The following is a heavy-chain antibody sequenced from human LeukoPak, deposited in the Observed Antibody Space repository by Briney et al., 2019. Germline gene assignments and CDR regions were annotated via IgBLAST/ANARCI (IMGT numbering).Heavy chain of an antibody. CDR1: GGTFSSYA. V-gene: IGHV1-69*01. CDR3: ARSLLRLGYCSGGSCYSFDY. CDR2: IIPIFGTA. J-gene: IGHJ4*02. Sequence: VKVSCKASGGTFSSYAISWVRQAPGQGLEWMGGIIPIFGTANYAQKFQGRVTITADESTSTAYMELSSLRSEDTAVYYCARSLLRLGYCSGGSCYSFDYWGQGTLVTVSS. D-gene: IGHD2-15*01.